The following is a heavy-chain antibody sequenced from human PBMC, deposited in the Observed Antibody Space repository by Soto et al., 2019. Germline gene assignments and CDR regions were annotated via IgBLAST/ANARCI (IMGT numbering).Heavy chain of an antibody. V-gene: IGHV4-39*07. CDR2: IYYSGST. CDR1: GGSISSSSYY. J-gene: IGHJ4*02. CDR3: ARGYGSGSYYKY. D-gene: IGHD3-10*01. Sequence: SETLSLTCTVSGGSISSSSYYWGWIRQPPGKGMEWIGSIYYSGSTYYNPSLKSRVTISVDTSKNQFSLKLNSVTAADTAVYYCARGYGSGSYYKYWGQGTLVTVSS.